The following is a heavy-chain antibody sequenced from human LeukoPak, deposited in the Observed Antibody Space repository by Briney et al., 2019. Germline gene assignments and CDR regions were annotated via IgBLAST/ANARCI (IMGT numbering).Heavy chain of an antibody. CDR1: GFTFSSYA. D-gene: IGHD6-19*01. V-gene: IGHV3-23*01. Sequence: GGSLRLSCAASGFTFSSYAMSWVRQAPGKGLEWVSTISDRGSSTYYADSVRGRFAISRDNSKNTLSLQMNSLRAEDTAIYYCANTHSGWGHFDYWGQGTLVTVSS. J-gene: IGHJ4*02. CDR3: ANTHSGWGHFDY. CDR2: ISDRGSST.